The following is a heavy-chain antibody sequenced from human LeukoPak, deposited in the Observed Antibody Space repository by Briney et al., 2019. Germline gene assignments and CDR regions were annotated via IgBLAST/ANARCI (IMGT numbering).Heavy chain of an antibody. J-gene: IGHJ5*02. CDR2: INPNSGDT. D-gene: IGHD1-26*01. CDR1: GYTFTGYY. V-gene: IGHV1-2*02. CDR3: ARRWVLPYRYDWFDP. Sequence: GASVKVSCKASGYTFTGYYMRWVRQAPGQGLEWMGWINPNSGDTNYAQKFQGRVTMTRDTSISTAYMELSRLRSDDTAVYYCARRWVLPYRYDWFDPWGQGTLVTVSS.